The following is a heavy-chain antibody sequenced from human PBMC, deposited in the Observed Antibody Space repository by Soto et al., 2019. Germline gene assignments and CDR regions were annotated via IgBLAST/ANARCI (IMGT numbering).Heavy chain of an antibody. CDR2: FDPEDGET. CDR3: ALGRVYDILTGPPSAYNWFDP. CDR1: GYTLTELS. D-gene: IGHD3-9*01. Sequence: ASVKVSCKVSGYTLTELSMHWVRQAPGKGLEWMGGFDPEDGETIYAQKFQGRVTMTEDTSTDTAYMELSSLRSEDTAVYYCALGRVYDILTGPPSAYNWFDPWGQGTLVTVSS. V-gene: IGHV1-24*01. J-gene: IGHJ5*02.